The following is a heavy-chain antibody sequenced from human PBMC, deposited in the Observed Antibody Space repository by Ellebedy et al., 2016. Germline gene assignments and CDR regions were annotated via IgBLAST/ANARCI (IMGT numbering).Heavy chain of an antibody. CDR3: ARGGVYRGGQEGMDV. V-gene: IGHV5-10-1*01. CDR1: GYSFTSYW. D-gene: IGHD2-21*01. Sequence: GESLKISCKGSGYSFTSYWISWVRQMPGKGLEWMGRIDPSDSYTNYSPSFQGHVTITVDKSISTAYLQWSSLKASDNAIYYCARGGVYRGGQEGMDVWGQGTTVTVSS. J-gene: IGHJ6*02. CDR2: IDPSDSYT.